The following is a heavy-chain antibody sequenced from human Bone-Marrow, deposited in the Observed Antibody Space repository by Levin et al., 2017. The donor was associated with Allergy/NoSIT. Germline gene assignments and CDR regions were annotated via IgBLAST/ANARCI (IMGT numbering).Heavy chain of an antibody. V-gene: IGHV3-15*01. CDR1: GFTFSNAW. J-gene: IGHJ4*02. D-gene: IGHD3-3*01. CDR2: IKSKTDGGTT. Sequence: GGSLRLSCAASGFTFSNAWMSWVRQAPGKGLEWVGRIKSKTDGGTTDYAAPVKGRFTISRDDSKNTLYLQMNSLKTEDTAVYYCTTRYYDFWSGYSVVDYWGQGTLVTVSS. CDR3: TTRYYDFWSGYSVVDY.